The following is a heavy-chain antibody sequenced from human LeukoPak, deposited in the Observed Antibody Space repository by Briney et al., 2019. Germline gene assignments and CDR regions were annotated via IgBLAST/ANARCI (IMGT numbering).Heavy chain of an antibody. D-gene: IGHD2-2*01. CDR3: ARGPARFYFDR. CDR1: GGSISSGDYS. Sequence: SETLSLTCTVAGGSISSGDYSWSGIRHPPGRGLEWIGYIYYSGSTYYNPSLKRRVTISVDTSKNQFSLKLSSVTAADPAVSYCARGPARFYFDRWGQGPLATVSS. J-gene: IGHJ5*02. CDR2: IYYSGST. V-gene: IGHV4-30-4*08.